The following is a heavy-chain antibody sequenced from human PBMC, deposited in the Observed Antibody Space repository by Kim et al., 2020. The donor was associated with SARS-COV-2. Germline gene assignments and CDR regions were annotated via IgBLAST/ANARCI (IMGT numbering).Heavy chain of an antibody. D-gene: IGHD2-2*02. CDR2: IYYSGST. Sequence: SETLSLTCTVSGGSVSRGSYYWSWIRQSPGKGLEWIGYIYYSGSTNSNPSLKSRVTISLDTSKNQFSLKLSSVTAADTAVYYCASLYCTRTSCYTLPDFWGQGTLVTVSS. V-gene: IGHV4-61*01. J-gene: IGHJ4*02. CDR1: GGSVSRGSYY. CDR3: ASLYCTRTSCYTLPDF.